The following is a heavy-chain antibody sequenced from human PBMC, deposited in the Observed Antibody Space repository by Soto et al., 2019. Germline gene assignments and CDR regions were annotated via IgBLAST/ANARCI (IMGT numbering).Heavy chain of an antibody. Sequence: QLQLQESGPGLVKPSETLSLTCTVSGGSISSSSYYWGWIRQPPGKGLEWIGSIYYSGSTYYNPSLKSRVTISVDTSKNQFSLKLSSVTAADTAVYYCARRRDRDPDYSNYWSPPEVPYYFDYWGQGTLVTVSS. CDR1: GGSISSSSYY. CDR3: ARRRDRDPDYSNYWSPPEVPYYFDY. V-gene: IGHV4-39*01. D-gene: IGHD4-4*01. CDR2: IYYSGST. J-gene: IGHJ4*02.